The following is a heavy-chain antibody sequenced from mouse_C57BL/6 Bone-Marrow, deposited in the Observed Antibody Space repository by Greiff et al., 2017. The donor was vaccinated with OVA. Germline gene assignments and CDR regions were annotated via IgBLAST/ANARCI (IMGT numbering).Heavy chain of an antibody. CDR3: ARAFCYYGISLAY. CDR2: IDPCGSNT. Sequence: QVQLKQPGAGLVMPGASVKLSCKASGYTFTSYWMHWVQQRPGKGLEWIGEIDPCGSNTNYNQQLKGKSTLTVDKSSSTAYMQLSSLTSEDSAVYSCARAFCYYGISLAYWGQGTLVTVSA. D-gene: IGHD1-1*01. J-gene: IGHJ3*01. V-gene: IGHV1-69*01. CDR1: GYTFTSYW.